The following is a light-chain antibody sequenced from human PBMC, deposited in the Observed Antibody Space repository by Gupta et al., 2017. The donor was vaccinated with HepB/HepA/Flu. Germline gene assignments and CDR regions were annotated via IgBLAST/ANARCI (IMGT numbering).Light chain of an antibody. CDR2: DVN. CDR1: SIDVGGYNY. J-gene: IGLJ1*01. CDR3: CSYAGSYTYV. V-gene: IGLV2-11*01. Sequence: QSALTQPRSVSGSPGQSVTISCTGTSIDVGGYNYVSWYQQHPGKAPKVMIYDVNKRPSGVPDRFSGSRSGNTASLTISGLKAEEDADYYCCSYAGSYTYVFGTGTKVTVL.